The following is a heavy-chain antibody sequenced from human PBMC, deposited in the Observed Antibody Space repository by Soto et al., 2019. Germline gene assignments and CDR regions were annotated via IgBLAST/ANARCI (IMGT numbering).Heavy chain of an antibody. V-gene: IGHV3-23*01. J-gene: IGHJ4*02. CDR2: INTSGDST. CDR3: TKKIPGVTNPLDH. D-gene: IGHD3-10*01. Sequence: GGSLRLSCAASGFTFKSYVMSWVRQAPGKGLEWVSSINTSGDSTPYADSVKGRFTISRDNSRNTLYLQMNSLRAEDTAIYYCTKKIPGVTNPLDHWGQGTLVTVSS. CDR1: GFTFKSYV.